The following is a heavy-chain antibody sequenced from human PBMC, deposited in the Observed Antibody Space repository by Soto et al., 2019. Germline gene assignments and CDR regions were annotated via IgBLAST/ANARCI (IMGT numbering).Heavy chain of an antibody. CDR2: IIPTIGTT. CDR1: GDTFTIFA. J-gene: IGHJ4*02. CDR3: ARDLGSGYDPGDY. Sequence: QVQLVQSGAEVKKPGSSVKVSCKASGDTFTIFAFSWVRQAPGQGLEWMGGIIPTIGTTNYAQRFQGRITITGDESTGTAYMELSSLKFADTAVYYCARDLGSGYDPGDYWGQGTLVTVSS. V-gene: IGHV1-69*12. D-gene: IGHD5-12*01.